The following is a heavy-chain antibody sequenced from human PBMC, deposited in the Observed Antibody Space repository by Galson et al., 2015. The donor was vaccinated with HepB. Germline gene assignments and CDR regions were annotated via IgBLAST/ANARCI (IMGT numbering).Heavy chain of an antibody. J-gene: IGHJ6*03. CDR2: INHSGST. CDR1: GGSFSGYY. Sequence: ETLSLTCAVYGGSFSGYYWSWIRQPPGKGLEWIGEINHSGSTNYNPSLKSRVTISVDTSKNQFSLKLSSVTAADTAVYYCARGALYPMVQGVIVGYYMDVWGKGTTVTVSS. CDR3: ARGALYPMVQGVIVGYYMDV. D-gene: IGHD3-10*01. V-gene: IGHV4-34*01.